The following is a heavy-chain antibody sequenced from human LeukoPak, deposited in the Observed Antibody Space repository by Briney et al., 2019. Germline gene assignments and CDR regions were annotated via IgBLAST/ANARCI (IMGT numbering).Heavy chain of an antibody. CDR1: GYTFTGYY. V-gene: IGHV1-2*02. CDR3: ARVVAGTPRWHY. J-gene: IGHJ4*02. D-gene: IGHD6-19*01. CDR2: INPKTGGT. Sequence: GASVKVSCAASGYTFTGYYIHWVRQAPGQGLEWMGWINPKTGGTTYAQNFQGRVTMTRDTSISTAYMELNRLRSDDTAVYYCARVVAGTPRWHYWGQGTLVTVSS.